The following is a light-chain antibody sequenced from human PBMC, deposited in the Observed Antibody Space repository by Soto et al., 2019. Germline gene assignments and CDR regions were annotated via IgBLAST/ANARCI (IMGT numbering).Light chain of an antibody. CDR3: QQYGSSGT. Sequence: EIVLTQSPVTLSLSPGERATLSCRASQSVSKNYLAWYQQKPGQAPRLLIYGASNRATGIPDRLSGSGSGTEFTLTISRMEPEDFAVYYCQQYGSSGTFGQGTKVDIK. J-gene: IGKJ1*01. CDR2: GAS. V-gene: IGKV3-20*01. CDR1: QSVSKNY.